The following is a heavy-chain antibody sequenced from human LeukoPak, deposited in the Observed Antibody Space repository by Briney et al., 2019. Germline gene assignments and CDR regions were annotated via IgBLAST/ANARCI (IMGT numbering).Heavy chain of an antibody. CDR3: ARVLGYYDSSGYYYDRIPDY. V-gene: IGHV4-30-4*08. Sequence: SETLSLTCTVSGGSISSGDYYWSWIRQPPGKGLEWIGYIYYSGSTYYNPSLKSRVTISVDTSKNQFSLKLSSVTAADTAVYYCARVLGYYDSSGYYYDRIPDYWGQGTLVTVSS. CDR1: GGSISSGDYY. J-gene: IGHJ4*02. CDR2: IYYSGST. D-gene: IGHD3-22*01.